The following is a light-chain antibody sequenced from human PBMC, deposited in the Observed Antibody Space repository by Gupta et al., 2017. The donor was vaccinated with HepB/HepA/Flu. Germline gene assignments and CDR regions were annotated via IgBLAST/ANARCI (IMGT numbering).Light chain of an antibody. CDR2: AAS. J-gene: IGKJ2*01. CDR3: QQSYRAPYN. Sequence: DIQMTQSPSSLSASVGDRVTITCRASQNINTYLNWFQQKPGKAPKLLIYAASSLQSGLPSRFTGRGSGTDCSLTISSLQTEDWAMYYGQQSYRAPYNCGQGTILEMK. CDR1: QNINTY. V-gene: IGKV1-39*01.